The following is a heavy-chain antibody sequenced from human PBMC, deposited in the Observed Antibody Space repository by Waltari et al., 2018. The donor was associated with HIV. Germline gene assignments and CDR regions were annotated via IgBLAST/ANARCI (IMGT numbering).Heavy chain of an antibody. V-gene: IGHV3-30*04. CDR1: GTISNSHN. D-gene: IGHD2-21*02. CDR2: ISYDGKNK. J-gene: IGHJ6*02. CDR3: TRRTESGLDV. Sequence: LVESGGRGIRPGRTLTSSCVASGTISNSHNIHWVRHLADKGLEWVAAISYDGKNKYVADSMKGRFSVSRENSNNTVSLKMNALRLNDTAIYFCTRRTESGLDVWGQGTAVIVSS.